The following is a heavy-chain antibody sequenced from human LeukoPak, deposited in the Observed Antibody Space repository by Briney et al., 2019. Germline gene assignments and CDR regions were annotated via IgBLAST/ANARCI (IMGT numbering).Heavy chain of an antibody. Sequence: PGGSLRLSCAASGFTFSSYSMNWVRQAPGKGLEWVSSISSSSSYIYYADSVKGRFTISRDNAKNSLYLQMNSLRAEDTAVYYCARDEVPAAMGYYFDYWGQGTLVTVSS. CDR3: ARDEVPAAMGYYFDY. V-gene: IGHV3-21*01. J-gene: IGHJ4*02. CDR2: ISSSSSYI. CDR1: GFTFSSYS. D-gene: IGHD2-2*01.